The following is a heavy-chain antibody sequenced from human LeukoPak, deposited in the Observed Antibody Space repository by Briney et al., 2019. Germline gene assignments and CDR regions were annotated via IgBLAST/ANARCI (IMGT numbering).Heavy chain of an antibody. CDR1: GFTFSSYW. Sequence: GGSLRLSCAASGFTFSSYWMSWVRQAPGKGLEWVANIKQDGSEKYYVDSVKGRFTISRDNAKNSLYLQMNSLRAEDTAVYYCARDHRGLLWFGELLPGPSFDYWGQGTLVTVSS. D-gene: IGHD3-10*01. J-gene: IGHJ4*02. CDR2: IKQDGSEK. V-gene: IGHV3-7*01. CDR3: ARDHRGLLWFGELLPGPSFDY.